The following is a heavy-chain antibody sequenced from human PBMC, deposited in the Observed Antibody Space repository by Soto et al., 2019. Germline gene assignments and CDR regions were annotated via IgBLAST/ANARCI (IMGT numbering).Heavy chain of an antibody. CDR2: IYYSGST. CDR3: ARGDIVTVYGGMDF. V-gene: IGHV4-30-4*01. D-gene: IGHD3-9*01. CDR1: GDSIRIGNHY. Sequence: SETLSLTCTVSGDSIRIGNHYWSWIRQPPGKGLEWIGYIYYSGSTYYSPSLKSRVTISVDTSKNQFSLKLNSVTAADTAVYYCARGDIVTVYGGMDFWGQGNTVTGSS. J-gene: IGHJ6*02.